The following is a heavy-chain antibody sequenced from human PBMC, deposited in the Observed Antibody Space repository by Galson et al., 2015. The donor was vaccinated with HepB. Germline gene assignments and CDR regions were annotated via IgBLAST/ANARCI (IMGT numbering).Heavy chain of an antibody. CDR3: ARDPQDAFDI. CDR1: GGSISSYW. J-gene: IGHJ3*02. V-gene: IGHV4-59*01. CDR2: IYFNGYT. Sequence: QVQLQESGPGLVKPSETLSLTCTVSGGSISSYWWNWIRQPPGKGLEWIGYIYFNGYTNYNPSLKSRVTMLVDTSKNQFSLELNSVTAADTAVYYCARDPQDAFDIWGQGTMVTVSS.